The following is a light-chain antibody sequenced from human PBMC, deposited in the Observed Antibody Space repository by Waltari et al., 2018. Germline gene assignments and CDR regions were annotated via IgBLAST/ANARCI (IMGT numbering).Light chain of an antibody. CDR1: QTIASNY. V-gene: IGKV3-20*01. CDR2: GAS. J-gene: IGKJ1*01. Sequence: ETMLTQSPGTLSLAPGQRATRSCRASQTIASNYLAWYQEKPGQSPRVLIYGASTRASGIPDRFTGSGSGTDFTLTINKLEPEDFAVYYCHQYVGSPWTFGQGTKVEIK. CDR3: HQYVGSPWT.